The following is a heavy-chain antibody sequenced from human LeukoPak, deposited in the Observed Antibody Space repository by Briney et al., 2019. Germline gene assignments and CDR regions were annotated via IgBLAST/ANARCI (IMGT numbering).Heavy chain of an antibody. J-gene: IGHJ4*02. CDR2: IIPIFGTP. CDR3: ARDRGSTSEGPFDY. Sequence: GASVKVSCKASGGTFSSYAISWVRQAPGQGLEWMGGIIPIFGTPNYAQKFQGRVTITADESTSTAYMELSSLRSEDTAVYYCARDRGSTSEGPFDYWGQGTLVTVSS. CDR1: GGTFSSYA. D-gene: IGHD2-2*01. V-gene: IGHV1-69*13.